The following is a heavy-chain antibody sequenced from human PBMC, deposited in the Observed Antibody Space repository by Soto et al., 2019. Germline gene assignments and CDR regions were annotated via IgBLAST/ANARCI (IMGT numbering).Heavy chain of an antibody. D-gene: IGHD3-22*01. CDR3: ARDSDDSSVKDYYYYGMDV. CDR2: ISAYNGNT. Sequence: ASVKVSCKASGYTFTSYGISWVRQAPGQGLEWMGWISAYNGNTNYAQKLQGRVTMTTDTSTSTAYMELRSLRSDDTAVCYCARDSDDSSVKDYYYYGMDVWGQGTTVTVSS. J-gene: IGHJ6*02. V-gene: IGHV1-18*01. CDR1: GYTFTSYG.